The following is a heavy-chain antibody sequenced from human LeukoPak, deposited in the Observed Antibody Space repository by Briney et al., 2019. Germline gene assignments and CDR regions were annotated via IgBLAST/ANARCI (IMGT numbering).Heavy chain of an antibody. D-gene: IGHD3-16*01. V-gene: IGHV4-34*10. J-gene: IGHJ3*02. CDR3: ARFGSI. Sequence: SETLSLTCTVSGGSISSYYWSWIRQPPGKGLEWIGEINPTGNTNYNPSLKSRITISGDTSKNQFSLKLTSVTAADTAVYYFARFGSIWGQGTMVTVPS. CDR1: GGSISSYY. CDR2: INPTGNT.